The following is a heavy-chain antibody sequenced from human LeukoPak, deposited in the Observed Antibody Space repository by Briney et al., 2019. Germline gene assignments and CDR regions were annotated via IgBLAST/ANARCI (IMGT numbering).Heavy chain of an antibody. CDR1: GYTFTTYY. V-gene: IGHV1-46*01. CDR3: ARGKAASGDVFDF. J-gene: IGHJ3*01. Sequence: ASVKVSCKASGYTFTTYYMHWLRQAPGQGLQWTGIINPSGGSTTYAQKFQGRVTMTRDTPTVTAYMELSSLRSEDTAVYYCARGKAASGDVFDFWGQGTMVTVSS. D-gene: IGHD2-15*01. CDR2: INPSGGST.